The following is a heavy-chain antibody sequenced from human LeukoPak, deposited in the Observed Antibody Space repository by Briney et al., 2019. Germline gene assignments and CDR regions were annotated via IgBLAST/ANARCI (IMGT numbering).Heavy chain of an antibody. CDR3: ARDRSSYYLDY. V-gene: IGHV3-48*01. J-gene: IGHJ4*02. CDR1: GFSLTSYS. D-gene: IGHD6-13*01. Sequence: GGSLRPSCVASGFSLTSYSMNWVRQAPGKGLEWLSYISSVGSPIYYADSVKGRFTISRDIAKNSLFLQMNSLRPEDTAVYYCARDRSSYYLDYWGQGTLVTVSS. CDR2: ISSVGSPI.